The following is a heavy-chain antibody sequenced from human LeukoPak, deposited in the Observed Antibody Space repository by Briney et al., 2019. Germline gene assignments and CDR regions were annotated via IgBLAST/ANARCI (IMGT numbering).Heavy chain of an antibody. D-gene: IGHD3-3*01. CDR3: ATSPIFGVVDN. Sequence: SETLSLTCAVSGGSISSSYWTWIRQPPGKGLEWIGNVYYSGDTNYNPSLTGRVTISVDTSRRQFSLKLISVTAADTAVYYCATSPIFGVVDNWGQGSLVTVSS. J-gene: IGHJ1*01. V-gene: IGHV4-59*08. CDR2: VYYSGDT. CDR1: GGSISSSY.